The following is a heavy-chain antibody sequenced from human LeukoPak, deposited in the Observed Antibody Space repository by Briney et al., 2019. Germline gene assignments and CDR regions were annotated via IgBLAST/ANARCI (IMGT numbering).Heavy chain of an antibody. Sequence: SETLSLTCTVSGGSISSNYWSWIRQPPGKGLEWIGYIYYSGGTNYNPSLKSRVTISVDTSKNQFSLKLSSVTAADTAVYYCARAGAVSTSSSWYGAFDYWGQGTLVTVSS. D-gene: IGHD6-13*01. V-gene: IGHV4-59*01. J-gene: IGHJ4*02. CDR3: ARAGAVSTSSSWYGAFDY. CDR1: GGSISSNY. CDR2: IYYSGGT.